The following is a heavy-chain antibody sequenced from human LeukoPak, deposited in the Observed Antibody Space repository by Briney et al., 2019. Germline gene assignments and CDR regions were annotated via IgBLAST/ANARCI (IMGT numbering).Heavy chain of an antibody. CDR2: ISYDGSDK. CDR1: GFTFSSYA. V-gene: IGHV3-30*04. Sequence: GRSLRLSCAASGFTFSSYAMYWVRQAPGKGLEWVAVISYDGSDKFYADSVKGRFTISRDNSKNTLYLQMDSLRAEDTAVYYCARRYCSGGRCPNYFDYWGQGTLVTVFS. J-gene: IGHJ4*02. D-gene: IGHD2-15*01. CDR3: ARRYCSGGRCPNYFDY.